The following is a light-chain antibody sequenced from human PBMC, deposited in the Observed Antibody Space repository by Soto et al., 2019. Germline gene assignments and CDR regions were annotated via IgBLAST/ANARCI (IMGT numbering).Light chain of an antibody. Sequence: EIVLTQSPATLSLSPGDRATLSCRASQSLSSYLAWYQQKPGQAPRLLIYDASNRATGIPARFTGSGSGTDFTLTISSLEPEDFAVYYCQQRSNWPPLTFGGGTKVEIK. CDR1: QSLSSY. J-gene: IGKJ4*01. CDR2: DAS. CDR3: QQRSNWPPLT. V-gene: IGKV3-11*01.